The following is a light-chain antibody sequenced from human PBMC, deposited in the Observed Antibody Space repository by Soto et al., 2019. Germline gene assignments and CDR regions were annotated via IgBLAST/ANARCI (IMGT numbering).Light chain of an antibody. Sequence: EIVLTQSPATLSLSPGERATLSCRASQSVSSYLAWYQQKPGQAPRLLIYDASNRATGIPARFRGSGSGTDFTLTISSLEPEYFAVYYCQQRSNWPAFGQGTKVEIK. CDR2: DAS. CDR3: QQRSNWPA. CDR1: QSVSSY. J-gene: IGKJ1*01. V-gene: IGKV3-11*01.